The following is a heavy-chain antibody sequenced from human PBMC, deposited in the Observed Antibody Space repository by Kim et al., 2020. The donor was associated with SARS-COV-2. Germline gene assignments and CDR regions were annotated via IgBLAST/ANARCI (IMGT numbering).Heavy chain of an antibody. Sequence: SQTLSLTCAISGDSVSSNSAAWNWIRQSPSRGLEWLGRTYYRSKWYSDYAVSVKSRITINPDTSKNQFSLQLNSVTPEDTAVYYCARGAGLVAAAGTDYYYYGMDVWGQGTTVTVSS. CDR1: GDSVSSNSAA. J-gene: IGHJ6*02. CDR3: ARGAGLVAAAGTDYYYYGMDV. D-gene: IGHD6-13*01. V-gene: IGHV6-1*01. CDR2: TYYRSKWYS.